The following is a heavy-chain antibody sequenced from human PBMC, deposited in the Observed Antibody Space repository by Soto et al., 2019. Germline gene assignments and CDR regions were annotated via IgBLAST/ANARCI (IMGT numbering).Heavy chain of an antibody. CDR1: GYTFTAYN. D-gene: IGHD3-10*01. CDR2: INAGNGNT. CDR3: ARVAPSGGSVPRFDP. Sequence: ASVKVSCKAFGYTFTAYNIHWLRRAPGQGLEWMGWINAGNGNTRSSRKFQGRVIITRDTSATTAYLEVDSLRSEDTAIYYCARVAPSGGSVPRFDPWGQGTLVTVPS. V-gene: IGHV1-3*01. J-gene: IGHJ5*02.